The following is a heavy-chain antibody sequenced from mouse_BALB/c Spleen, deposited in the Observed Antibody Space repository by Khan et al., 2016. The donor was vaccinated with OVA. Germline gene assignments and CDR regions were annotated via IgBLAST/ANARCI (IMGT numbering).Heavy chain of an antibody. CDR3: ASLTVVPPYWYFDV. V-gene: IGHV5-12-1*01. CDR2: IISVGVST. D-gene: IGHD1-1*01. Sequence: DVMLVESGGGLVKPGGSLKLSCAASGFAFSSYDMSWVRQTPEKRLEWFAYIISVGVSTSYPDPVMGRFTISRDNAKTTLYLQMSSLKSEDTAMYYCASLTVVPPYWYFDVWGAGTTVTVSS. CDR1: GFAFSSYD. J-gene: IGHJ1*01.